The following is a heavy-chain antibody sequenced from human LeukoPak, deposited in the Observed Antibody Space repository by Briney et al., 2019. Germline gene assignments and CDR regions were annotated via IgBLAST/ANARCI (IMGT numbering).Heavy chain of an antibody. J-gene: IGHJ4*02. CDR3: AKSIIAVAGPRGYFDY. Sequence: GGSLRLSCAASGFTFSSYAMSWVRQAPGKGLERVSAISGSGGSTYYADSVKGRFTISRDNSKNTLYLQMNSLRAEVTAVYYCAKSIIAVAGPRGYFDYWGQGTLVTVSS. D-gene: IGHD6-19*01. CDR1: GFTFSSYA. CDR2: ISGSGGST. V-gene: IGHV3-23*01.